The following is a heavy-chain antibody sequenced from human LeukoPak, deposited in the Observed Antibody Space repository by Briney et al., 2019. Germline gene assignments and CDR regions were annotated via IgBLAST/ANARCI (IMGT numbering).Heavy chain of an antibody. CDR1: GFTFSSYW. V-gene: IGHV3-7*01. CDR3: ARDQFRYYYDSSGYYQSYYYYYYMDV. D-gene: IGHD3-22*01. CDR2: IKQDGSEK. J-gene: IGHJ6*03. Sequence: GGSLRLSCAASGFTFSSYWMSWVRQAPGKGLEWVANIKQDGSEKYYVDSVKGRFTISRDNAKNSLYLQMNSLRAEDTAVYYCARDQFRYYYDSSGYYQSYYYYYYMDVWGKGTTVTVSS.